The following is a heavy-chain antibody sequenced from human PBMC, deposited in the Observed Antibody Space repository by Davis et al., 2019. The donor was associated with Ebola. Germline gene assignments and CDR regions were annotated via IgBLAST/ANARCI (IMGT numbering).Heavy chain of an antibody. Sequence: ASVKVSCKASGYTFTSYDINWVRQAPGQGLEWMGWISAYNGKTNYAQKFQGRVTMTTDTSTSTAYMELRSLRSDDTAVYYCARGPSGYSSSWYKPYFDYWGQGTLVTVSS. J-gene: IGHJ4*02. CDR1: GYTFTSYD. V-gene: IGHV1-18*01. CDR2: ISAYNGKT. D-gene: IGHD6-13*01. CDR3: ARGPSGYSSSWYKPYFDY.